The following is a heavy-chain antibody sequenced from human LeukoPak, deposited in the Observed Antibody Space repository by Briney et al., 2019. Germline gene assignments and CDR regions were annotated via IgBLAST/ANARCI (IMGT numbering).Heavy chain of an antibody. V-gene: IGHV4-4*07. J-gene: IGHJ4*02. CDR2: IHPSGST. CDR3: ARHTVVPAAKGFDY. Sequence: SETLSLTCSVSGDSISSYYWSWVRQPAGKGLEWIGRIHPSGSTNYSPSLKSRVTLSVDTSKNQFSLKLSSVTAADTAVYYCARHTVVPAAKGFDYWGQGTLVTVSS. D-gene: IGHD2-2*01. CDR1: GDSISSYY.